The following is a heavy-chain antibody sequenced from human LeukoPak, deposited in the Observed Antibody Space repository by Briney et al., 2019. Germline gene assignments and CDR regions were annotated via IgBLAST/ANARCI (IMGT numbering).Heavy chain of an antibody. V-gene: IGHV3-23*01. CDR1: GFTFSRFA. J-gene: IGHJ4*02. CDR2: FSGSGGST. CDR3: ARSRLGYSYEGDFDY. Sequence: GGSLRLSCAASGFTFSRFAMSWVRQAPGKGLEWVSGFSGSGGSTYYADSVKGRFTISRDNPKSTLYLQMNSLRAEDTAVYYCARSRLGYSYEGDFDYWGQGTLVTVSS. D-gene: IGHD5-18*01.